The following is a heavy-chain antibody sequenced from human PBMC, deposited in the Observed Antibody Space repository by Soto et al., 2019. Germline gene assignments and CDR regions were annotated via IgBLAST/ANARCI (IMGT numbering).Heavy chain of an antibody. J-gene: IGHJ4*02. CDR2: IYHTGTT. V-gene: IGHV4-38-2*02. CDR3: ARDGLRYFDSSGYYSGPPLDY. Sequence: WETLSLTCAVSGFSISSDYFWGWIRQPPGKGIEWIGSIYHTGTTYYSPSLKSRATIFLDTSKNQFSLNLTSVTAADTAIYYCARDGLRYFDSSGYYSGPPLDYWGQGARVTVSS. D-gene: IGHD3-22*01. CDR1: GFSISSDYF.